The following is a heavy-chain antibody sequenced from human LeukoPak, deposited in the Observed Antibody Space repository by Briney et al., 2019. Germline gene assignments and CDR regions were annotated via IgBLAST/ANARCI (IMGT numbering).Heavy chain of an antibody. CDR1: GFSFSTFG. D-gene: IGHD3-9*01. CDR2: ISSSSYTI. J-gene: IGHJ4*02. V-gene: IGHV3-48*01. CDR3: VRMSTGYYDDY. Sequence: GGSLRLSCVASGFSFSTFGMNWVRQAPGKGLEWVSYISSSSYTIYYADSVKGRFTVSRDDAKSSLYLQMNSLRAEDTAHYYCVRMSTGYYDDYWGQGTLVTVSS.